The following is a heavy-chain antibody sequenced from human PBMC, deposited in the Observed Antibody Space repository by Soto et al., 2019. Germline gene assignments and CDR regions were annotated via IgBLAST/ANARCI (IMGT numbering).Heavy chain of an antibody. CDR1: GYIFTSHY. J-gene: IGHJ4*02. CDR2: INPTGGST. Sequence: ASVKVSCKASGYIFTSHYMHWVRQAPGQGLEWMGVINPTGGSTSYAQKFQGRVTVTRDTSTSTVYMELSSLRSEDTAVYYCARKYSSSSPSDFWGQGTLVTVSS. D-gene: IGHD6-6*01. CDR3: ARKYSSSSPSDF. V-gene: IGHV1-46*01.